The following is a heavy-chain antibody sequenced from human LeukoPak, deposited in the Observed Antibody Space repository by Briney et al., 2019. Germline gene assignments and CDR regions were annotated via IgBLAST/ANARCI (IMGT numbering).Heavy chain of an antibody. CDR1: GYTFTSYD. J-gene: IGHJ6*03. D-gene: IGHD4-17*01. CDR3: ARAWEAYGDGHLYMDV. CDR2: MNPNSGNT. Sequence: ASVKVSCKASGYTFTSYDINWVRQATGQWLEWMGWMNPNSGNTGYAQKFQGRVTITRNTSISTAYMELSSLRSEDTAVYYCARAWEAYGDGHLYMDVWGKGTTVTVSS. V-gene: IGHV1-8*03.